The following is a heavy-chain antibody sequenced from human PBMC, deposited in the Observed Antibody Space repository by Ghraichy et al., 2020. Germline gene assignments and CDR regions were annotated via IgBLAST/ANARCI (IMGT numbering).Heavy chain of an antibody. J-gene: IGHJ4*02. Sequence: GESLRLSCAASGFNFSTYGMNWVRQAPGKGLEWVSSISGATTYIYYIDSVKGRFTISRDNTKNSLILQMNSLRADDTAIYYCAGGLTHSLDYWGQGTVVTVSS. V-gene: IGHV3-21*01. D-gene: IGHD3-16*01. CDR2: ISGATTYI. CDR1: GFNFSTYG. CDR3: AGGLTHSLDY.